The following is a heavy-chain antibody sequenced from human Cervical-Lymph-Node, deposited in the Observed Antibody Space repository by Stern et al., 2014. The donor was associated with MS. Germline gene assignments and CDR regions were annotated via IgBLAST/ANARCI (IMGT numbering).Heavy chain of an antibody. D-gene: IGHD3-16*01. Sequence: VQLVESGGEVKKPGESLKISCQGSGYSFSDYWIGWVRQMPGKGLEWMGVIYPGDAYTRYGQSFQGQFTITAEGSISTAYLQWSRLKAADTAVYYCAIYSVAPTSIRGGFAFQIGGQGKMVTAS. CDR2: IYPGDAYT. CDR3: AIYSVAPTSIRGGFAFQI. J-gene: IGHJ3*02. CDR1: GYSFSDYW. V-gene: IGHV5-51*03.